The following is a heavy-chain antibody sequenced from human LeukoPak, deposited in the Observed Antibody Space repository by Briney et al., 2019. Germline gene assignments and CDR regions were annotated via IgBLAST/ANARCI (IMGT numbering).Heavy chain of an antibody. D-gene: IGHD5/OR15-5a*01. Sequence: ASVKVSCKASGYTFTGYYMHWVRQAPGQGLEWMGGIIPIFGTANYAQKFQGRVTITADKSTTTAYMELSSLRSDDTAVYYCARSAIVSTITRSYYYYYLDVWGKGTMVTVSS. CDR1: GYTFTGYY. CDR3: ARSAIVSTITRSYYYYYLDV. CDR2: IIPIFGTA. V-gene: IGHV1-69*06. J-gene: IGHJ6*03.